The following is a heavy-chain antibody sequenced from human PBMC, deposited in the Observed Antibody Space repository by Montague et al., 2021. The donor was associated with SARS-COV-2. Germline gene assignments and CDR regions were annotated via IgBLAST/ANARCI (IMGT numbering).Heavy chain of an antibody. CDR2: IYYSGTT. J-gene: IGHJ4*02. Sequence: SETLSLTCTVSGGSISSSNYYWGWIRQPPGKGLEWIGSIYYSGTTYYNPSPQSRVTISVDTSKKQFSLKPSSVTAADTAVYYCARETYTSGWFQQFDYWGQGTLVTVSS. CDR1: GGSISSSNYY. CDR3: ARETYTSGWFQQFDY. D-gene: IGHD6-19*01. V-gene: IGHV4-39*01.